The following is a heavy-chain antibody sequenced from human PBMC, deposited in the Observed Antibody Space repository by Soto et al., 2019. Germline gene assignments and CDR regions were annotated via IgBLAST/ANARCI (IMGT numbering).Heavy chain of an antibody. J-gene: IGHJ3*01. D-gene: IGHD3-10*01. Sequence: SETLSLTCAVSGGSSSEYYWSWIRQPRGKGLEWIGEINHSGSTNYNPSLKSRVTISIDTSKNQFTLRLTAVTAADTAVYYCARRLRGANDAFDLWGQGTVVTVSS. V-gene: IGHV4-34*01. CDR3: ARRLRGANDAFDL. CDR2: INHSGST. CDR1: GGSSSEYY.